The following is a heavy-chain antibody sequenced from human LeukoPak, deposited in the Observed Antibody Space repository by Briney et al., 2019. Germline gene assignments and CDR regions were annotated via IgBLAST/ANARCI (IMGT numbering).Heavy chain of an antibody. D-gene: IGHD6-19*01. CDR2: IIPIFGTA. Sequence: GASVKVSCKASGGTFSSYAISWVRQAPGQGLEWMGGIIPIFGTANYAHKFQGRVTITTDESTSTAYMELSSLRSEDTAVYYCARSAGGLYSSGWYEWGQGTLVTVSS. CDR3: ARSAGGLYSSGWYE. CDR1: GGTFSSYA. J-gene: IGHJ4*02. V-gene: IGHV1-69*05.